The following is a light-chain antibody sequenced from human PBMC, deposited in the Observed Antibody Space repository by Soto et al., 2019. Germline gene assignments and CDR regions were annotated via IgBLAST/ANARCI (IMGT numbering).Light chain of an antibody. CDR2: DAS. CDR3: QQYNSYPYT. V-gene: IGKV1-5*01. J-gene: IGKJ2*01. Sequence: DIQMTQSPYTLSASVGDRVTITCRASLHINTWLAWYQQKSGKAPKLLMYDASSLESGVPSRFSGSSSGTEFTLTISSVQPGDFATYYCQQYNSYPYTFGQGTKLEIK. CDR1: LHINTW.